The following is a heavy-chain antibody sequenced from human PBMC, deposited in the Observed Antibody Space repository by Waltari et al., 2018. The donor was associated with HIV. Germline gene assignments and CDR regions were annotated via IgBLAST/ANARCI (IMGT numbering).Heavy chain of an antibody. Sequence: QVQLVQSGAEVKKPGASVKVSCKASGYTFTSYGISWVRQAPGQGLEWMGWISAYNGNTNYAQKLQGRVTMTTDTSTSTAYMELRSLRSDDTAVYYCAREPDCGGDCDYYGMDVWGQGTTVTVSS. CDR1: GYTFTSYG. CDR3: AREPDCGGDCDYYGMDV. D-gene: IGHD2-21*02. CDR2: ISAYNGNT. J-gene: IGHJ6*02. V-gene: IGHV1-18*01.